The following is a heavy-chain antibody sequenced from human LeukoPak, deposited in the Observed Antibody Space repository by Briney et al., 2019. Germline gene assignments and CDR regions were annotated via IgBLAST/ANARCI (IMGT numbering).Heavy chain of an antibody. V-gene: IGHV4-34*01. CDR3: ARDLNWNDAY. CDR1: GGSFSGYY. J-gene: IGHJ4*02. Sequence: PSETLSLTCAVYGGSFSGYYWSWIRQPPGKGLEWIGEINHSGSTNYNPSLKSRVTISVDTSKNQFSLKLSSVTAADTAVYYCARDLNWNDAYRGQGTLVTVSS. CDR2: INHSGST. D-gene: IGHD1-1*01.